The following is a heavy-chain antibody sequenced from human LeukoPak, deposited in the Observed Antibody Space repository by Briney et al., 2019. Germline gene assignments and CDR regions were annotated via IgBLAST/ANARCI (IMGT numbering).Heavy chain of an antibody. J-gene: IGHJ4*02. D-gene: IGHD1-26*01. V-gene: IGHV6-1*01. CDR3: ARDWEGRKYDY. CDR1: GDSVSSDLAA. Sequence: ASQTLSLTCVISGDSVSSDLAAWNWIRQPPSRGLEWLGRTYYRSGWIDEYAESMRGRIVISPDTSKNQFSLQLNSVTAEDTAVYFCARDWEGRKYDYWGQGSLVTVSS. CDR2: TYYRSGWID.